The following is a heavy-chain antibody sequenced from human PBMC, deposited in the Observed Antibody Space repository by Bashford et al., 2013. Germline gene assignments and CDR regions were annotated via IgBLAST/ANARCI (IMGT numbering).Heavy chain of an antibody. CDR2: INAGNGNT. Sequence: ASVKVSCKASGYTFTSYAMHWVRQAPGQRLEWMGWINAGNGNTKYSQKFQGRVTITRDTSASTAYMELSSLRSEDTAVYYCARGETGYSLYYYYYGMDVWGQGTTVTVSS. V-gene: IGHV1-3*01. D-gene: IGHD3-9*01. CDR3: ARGETGYSLYYYYYGMDV. CDR1: GYTFTSYA. J-gene: IGHJ6*02.